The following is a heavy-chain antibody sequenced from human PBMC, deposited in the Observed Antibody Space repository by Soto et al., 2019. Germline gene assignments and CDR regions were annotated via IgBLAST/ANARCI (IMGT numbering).Heavy chain of an antibody. J-gene: IGHJ6*02. CDR2: IIPVFGIA. CDR1: GYTFTNCT. D-gene: IGHD2-21*02. CDR3: ARGDGPYYYYGMDG. Sequence: SVKVSCKASGYTFTNCTITWLRQAPGQGLEWMGKIIPVFGIANYAQRFQGRVTMTTDTSTSTAYMELRSLRSDDTAVYYCARGDGPYYYYGMDGWGQGTT. V-gene: IGHV1-69*02.